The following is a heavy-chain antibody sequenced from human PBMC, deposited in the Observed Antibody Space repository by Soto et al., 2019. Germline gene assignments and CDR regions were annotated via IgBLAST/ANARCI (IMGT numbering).Heavy chain of an antibody. CDR1: GGSICSYY. Sequence: SETLSLTCTVAGGSICSYYWSWIRQPPGKGLEWIGYIYYSGSTNYNPSLKSRVTISVDTSKNQFSLKLSSVTAADTAVYYCAREVGWYYGMDVWGQGTTVTVSS. CDR3: AREVGWYYGMDV. D-gene: IGHD1-26*01. J-gene: IGHJ6*02. CDR2: IYYSGST. V-gene: IGHV4-59*01.